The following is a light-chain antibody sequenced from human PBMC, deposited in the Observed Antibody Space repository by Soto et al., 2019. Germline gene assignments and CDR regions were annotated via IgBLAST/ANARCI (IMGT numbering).Light chain of an antibody. J-gene: IGKJ5*01. V-gene: IGKV3D-7*01. Sequence: PGERVTLSCRASQSVSSSYLTWYQQKPGQAPRLLIYGASTRATSIPARFSGSGSGADFTLTTSSLQPEDFAVYYCQQYNIWRSITFGQGTRLEIK. CDR3: QQYNIWRSIT. CDR1: QSVSSSY. CDR2: GAS.